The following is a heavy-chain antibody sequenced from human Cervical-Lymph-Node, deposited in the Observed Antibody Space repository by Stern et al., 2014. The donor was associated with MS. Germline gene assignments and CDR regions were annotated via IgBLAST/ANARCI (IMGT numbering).Heavy chain of an antibody. V-gene: IGHV3-30*04. CDR2: ISYDGRNR. CDR1: GFSFSDYT. J-gene: IGHJ4*02. D-gene: IGHD1-26*01. Sequence: QVQLVESGGGVVQPGRSLRLSCAASGFSFSDYTMHWVRQAPGPGPERVGLISYDGRNRYYADSAKGRLTISTEKSKNTLYLQMNTLKTEDTAVFYCARSGSYFSPFDYWGQGTLVTVSS. CDR3: ARSGSYFSPFDY.